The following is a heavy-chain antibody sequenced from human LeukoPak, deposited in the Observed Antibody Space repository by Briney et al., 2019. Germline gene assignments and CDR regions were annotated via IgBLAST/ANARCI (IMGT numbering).Heavy chain of an antibody. D-gene: IGHD4-11*01. CDR1: GYTFTNYY. CDR2: IDPSGDNT. V-gene: IGHV1-46*01. CDR3: ARVETTITTLDY. J-gene: IGHJ4*02. Sequence: GASVKVSCKASGYTFTNYYIHWMRQAPGQGLEWMGIIDPSGDNTAYAQKFQGRVTMTRDMSTSTVYMELSSLRSEDTAIYYCARVETTITTLDYWGQGTLVTVSS.